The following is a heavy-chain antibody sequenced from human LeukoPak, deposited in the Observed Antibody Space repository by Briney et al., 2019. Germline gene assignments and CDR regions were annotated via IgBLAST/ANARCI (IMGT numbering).Heavy chain of an antibody. CDR1: GFTFSHYA. CDR3: VRDNNGDY. J-gene: IGHJ4*02. V-gene: IGHV3-30*14. D-gene: IGHD1/OR15-1a*01. CDR2: IPFDESNK. Sequence: SLRLSCAASGFTFSHYAMLWVRQAPGKGLEWVAVIPFDESNKYYADFVEGRFTISRDNSKNTLYLEMNSLRVEDTAMYYCVRDNNGDYWGQGTLVTVSS.